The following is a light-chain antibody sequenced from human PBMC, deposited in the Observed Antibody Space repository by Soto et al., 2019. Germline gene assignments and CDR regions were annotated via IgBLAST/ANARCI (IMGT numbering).Light chain of an antibody. J-gene: IGLJ3*02. V-gene: IGLV1-51*01. CDR2: DND. Sequence: QSVLTQPPSVSAAPGQKVTISCSGSSSNIGNNYVSWFQHLPGTAPKLLIYDNDKRPSGIPDRFSGSKSGTSATLGITGLQTGDEADYYCGTWDNSLSAGWVFGGGTKLTVL. CDR3: GTWDNSLSAGWV. CDR1: SSNIGNNY.